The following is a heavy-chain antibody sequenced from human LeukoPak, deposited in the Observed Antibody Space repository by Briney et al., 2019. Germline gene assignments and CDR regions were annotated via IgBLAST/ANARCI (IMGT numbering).Heavy chain of an antibody. V-gene: IGHV3-30*03. D-gene: IGHD6-19*01. Sequence: GGSLRLSCAASGFTFSSYSMNWVRQAPGKGLEWVAVISYDGSNKYYADSVKGRFTISRDNAKNSLYLQMNSLRAEDTAVYYCARVAYSSGLYYYYYMDVWGKGTTVTISS. CDR1: GFTFSSYS. CDR2: ISYDGSNK. J-gene: IGHJ6*03. CDR3: ARVAYSSGLYYYYYMDV.